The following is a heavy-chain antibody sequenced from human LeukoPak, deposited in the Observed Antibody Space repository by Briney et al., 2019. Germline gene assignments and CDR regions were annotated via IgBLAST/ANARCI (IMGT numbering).Heavy chain of an antibody. D-gene: IGHD5-18*01. CDR3: AARYSYGFYYYYMDV. CDR1: GYTFTGYY. J-gene: IGHJ6*03. V-gene: IGHV1-2*02. CDR2: INPNSGGT. Sequence: ASVKVSCKTSGYTFTGYYMHWVRQAPGQGLEWMGWINPNSGGTNYAQKFQGRVTMTRDTSISTAYMELSRLRSDDTAVYYCAARYSYGFYYYYMDVWGKGTTVTVSS.